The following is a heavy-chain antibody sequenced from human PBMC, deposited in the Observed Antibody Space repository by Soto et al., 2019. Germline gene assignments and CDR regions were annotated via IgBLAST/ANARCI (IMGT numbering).Heavy chain of an antibody. J-gene: IGHJ4*02. D-gene: IGHD1-26*01. CDR1: GFTFSNYW. CDR2: INEDGSQK. CDR3: ASYSGSYAVLD. V-gene: IGHV3-7*02. Sequence: EVQLVESGGGLVQPGGSLRLSCAASGFTFSNYWLSWGRQAPGKGLEWVANINEDGSQKYYVDSVKGRSTVSRDNAKNSLYLQVTGMRGEDTAGYYCASYSGSYAVLDWCQGTLVTVST.